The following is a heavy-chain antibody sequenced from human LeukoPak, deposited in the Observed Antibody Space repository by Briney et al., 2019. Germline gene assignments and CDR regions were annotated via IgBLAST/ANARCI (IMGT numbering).Heavy chain of an antibody. V-gene: IGHV1-2*02. D-gene: IGHD6-13*01. CDR2: INPNSGVT. J-gene: IGHJ5*02. CDR1: GYTFTDYY. CDR3: ARRVGQQQGFDP. Sequence: GASVNVSCKTSGYTFTDYYMHWVRQAPGQGLEWMGWINPNSGVTNYAQKFQGRVSMTGDTSNSTGYMELSRLTSDDTALYYCARRVGQQQGFDPWGQGTLVTVSS.